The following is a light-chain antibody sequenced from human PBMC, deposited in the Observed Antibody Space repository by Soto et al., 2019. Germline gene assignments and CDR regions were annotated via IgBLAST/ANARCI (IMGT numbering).Light chain of an antibody. V-gene: IGKV1-5*03. CDR1: QSISSW. CDR3: QHYNSYSEA. CDR2: KAS. Sequence: DIPTTQAPSTLADSLGDRVIITCRASQSISSWLAWYQQKPGKAPKLLIYKASTLKSGVPSRFSGSGSGTEFTLTISSLQPDDFATYYCQHYNSYSEAFGQGTKVDIK. J-gene: IGKJ1*01.